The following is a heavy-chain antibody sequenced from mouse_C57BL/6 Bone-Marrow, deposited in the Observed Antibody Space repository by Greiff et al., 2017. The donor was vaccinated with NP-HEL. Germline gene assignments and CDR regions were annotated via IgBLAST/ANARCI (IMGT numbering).Heavy chain of an antibody. CDR3: AREIGYYGSSYDFDY. D-gene: IGHD1-1*01. CDR2: ISDGGSYT. CDR1: GFTFSSYA. Sequence: EVHLVESGGGLVKPGGSLKLSCAASGFTFSSYAMSWVRQTPEKRLEWVATISDGGSYTYYPDNVKGRFTISRDNAKNNLYLQMSHLKSEDTAMYYCAREIGYYGSSYDFDYWGQGTTLTVSS. V-gene: IGHV5-4*01. J-gene: IGHJ2*01.